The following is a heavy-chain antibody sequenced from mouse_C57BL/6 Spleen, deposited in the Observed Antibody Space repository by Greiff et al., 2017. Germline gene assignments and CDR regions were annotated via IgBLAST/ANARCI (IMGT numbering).Heavy chain of an antibody. D-gene: IGHD1-1*01. CDR1: GYTFTSYW. CDR3: ARRITTVVARYFDV. V-gene: IGHV1-61*01. J-gene: IGHJ1*03. Sequence: VQLQQSGAELVRPGSSVKLSCKASGYTFTSYWMDWVKQRPGQGLEWIGNIYPSDSETHYNQKFKDKATLTVDKSSSTAYMQLSSLTSEDSAVYYCARRITTVVARYFDVWGTGTTVTVSS. CDR2: IYPSDSET.